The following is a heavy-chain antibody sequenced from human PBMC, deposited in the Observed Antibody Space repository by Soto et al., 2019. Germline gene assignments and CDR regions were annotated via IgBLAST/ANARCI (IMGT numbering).Heavy chain of an antibody. Sequence: ASVKVSCKASGYTFTIYGISWVLQAPGQGLEWMGWISAYNGNTNYAQKLQGRVTMTTDTSTSTAYMELRSLRSDDTAVYYCARSIAAAVDFDYWGQGTLVTVSS. D-gene: IGHD6-13*01. V-gene: IGHV1-18*01. CDR1: GYTFTIYG. CDR2: ISAYNGNT. CDR3: ARSIAAAVDFDY. J-gene: IGHJ4*02.